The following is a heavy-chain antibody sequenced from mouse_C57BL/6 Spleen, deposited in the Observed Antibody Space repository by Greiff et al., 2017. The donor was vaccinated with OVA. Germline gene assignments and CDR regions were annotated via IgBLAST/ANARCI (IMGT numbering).Heavy chain of an antibody. D-gene: IGHD2-10*02. V-gene: IGHV1-66*01. Sequence: VQLQESGPELVKPGASVTLSCKASGYTFTSYYIHWVKQTPVHGLEWIGGIYPGSGSTPYNQKFKGKATLTADTSSSTAYMQLSSLTSEDSAVYYCTREGSGYGYYLDYWGQGTTLTVSS. J-gene: IGHJ2*01. CDR1: GYTFTSYY. CDR3: TREGSGYGYYLDY. CDR2: IYPGSGST.